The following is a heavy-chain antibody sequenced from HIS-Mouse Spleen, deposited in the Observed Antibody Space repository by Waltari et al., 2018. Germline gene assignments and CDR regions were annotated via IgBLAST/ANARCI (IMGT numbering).Heavy chain of an antibody. D-gene: IGHD6-13*01. V-gene: IGHV4-39*07. CDR3: AREIPYSSSWYDWYFDL. J-gene: IGHJ2*01. CDR1: GGSMSSSSYY. Sequence: QLQLQASGPGLVKPSEILSLTFTVSGGSMSSSSYYGGWIRQPPGKGLEWIGSIYYSGSTYYNPSLKSRVTISVDTSKNQFSLKLSSVTAADTAVYYCAREIPYSSSWYDWYFDLWGRGTLVTVSS. CDR2: IYYSGST.